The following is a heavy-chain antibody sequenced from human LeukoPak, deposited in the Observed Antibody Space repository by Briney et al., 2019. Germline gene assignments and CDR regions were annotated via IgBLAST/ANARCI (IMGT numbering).Heavy chain of an antibody. D-gene: IGHD3-22*01. CDR3: AKVPPEFYDSSGYYYFDY. V-gene: IGHV3-48*01. CDR1: GFTFSSYS. Sequence: TGGSLRLSCAASGFTFSSYSMNWVRQAPGKGLEWVSYISSSSSTIYYADSVKGRFTISRDNAKNSLYLQMNSLRAEDTAVYYCAKVPPEFYDSSGYYYFDYWGQGTLVTVSS. J-gene: IGHJ4*02. CDR2: ISSSSSTI.